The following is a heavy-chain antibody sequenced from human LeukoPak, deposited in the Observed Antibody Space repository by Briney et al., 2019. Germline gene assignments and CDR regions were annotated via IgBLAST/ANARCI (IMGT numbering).Heavy chain of an antibody. CDR3: ARDSSGSSHY. J-gene: IGHJ4*02. Sequence: GGSLRLSCAASGFTFSDYYMSWVRQAPGKGLEWVSAISGSGGSTYYADSVKGRFTISRDNSKNTLNLQMNSLRAEDTAVYYCARDSSGSSHYWGQGTLVTVSS. CDR1: GFTFSDYY. V-gene: IGHV3-23*01. CDR2: ISGSGGST. D-gene: IGHD1-26*01.